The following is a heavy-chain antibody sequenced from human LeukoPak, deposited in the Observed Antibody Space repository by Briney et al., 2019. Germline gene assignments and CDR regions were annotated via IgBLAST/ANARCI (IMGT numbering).Heavy chain of an antibody. J-gene: IGHJ6*02. D-gene: IGHD4-17*01. CDR1: GFTFSSYG. CDR3: AKAQPMTTVTRGYYYYGMDV. CDR2: ISYDGSNK. V-gene: IGHV3-30*18. Sequence: GGSLRLSCAASGFTFSSYGMHWVRQAPGKGLEWVAVISYDGSNKYYADSVKGRFTISRDNSKSTLYLQMNSLRAEDTAVYYCAKAQPMTTVTRGYYYYGMDVWGQGTTVTVSS.